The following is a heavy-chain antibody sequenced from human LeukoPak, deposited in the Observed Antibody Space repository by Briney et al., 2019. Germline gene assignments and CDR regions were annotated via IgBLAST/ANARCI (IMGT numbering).Heavy chain of an antibody. CDR2: IWYDGSNK. V-gene: IGHV3-33*01. D-gene: IGHD2-21*02. J-gene: IGHJ5*02. CDR3: ARDVVVTAINWFDP. Sequence: GGSLRLSCAASGFTFSSYGMHWVRQAPGKGLEWVAVIWYDGSNKYYADSVKGRFTISRDNSKNTLYLQMNSLRAEDTAVYYCARDVVVTAINWFDPWGQGTLVTVSS. CDR1: GFTFSSYG.